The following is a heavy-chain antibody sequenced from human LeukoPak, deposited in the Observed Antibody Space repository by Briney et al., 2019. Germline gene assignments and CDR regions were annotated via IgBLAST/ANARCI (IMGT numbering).Heavy chain of an antibody. J-gene: IGHJ3*01. CDR2: ITRSSAL. D-gene: IGHD3-3*01. Sequence: GGSLRLSCAASGFTFSDYGMIWVRQAPGKGLEWVSYITRSSALHYADSVKGRFTISRDNAKNSLFLQMSSLRDEDTAVYYCARDGSFWSGFHAFDLWGQGTVVTVSS. CDR3: ARDGSFWSGFHAFDL. CDR1: GFTFSDYG. V-gene: IGHV3-48*02.